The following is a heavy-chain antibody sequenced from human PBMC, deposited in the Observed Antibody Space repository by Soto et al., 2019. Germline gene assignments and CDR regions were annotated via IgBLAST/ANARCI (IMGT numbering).Heavy chain of an antibody. J-gene: IGHJ1*01. CDR1: GYSFTSYW. CDR2: IDPSDSYT. D-gene: IGHD1-7*01. Sequence: PGESLKISCKGSGYSFTSYWISWVRQMPGKGLEWMGRIDPSDSYTNYSPSFQGHVTISADKSISTAYLQWSSLKASDTAMYYCAIQVDWNYGYFQHWGQGTLVTVSS. V-gene: IGHV5-10-1*01. CDR3: AIQVDWNYGYFQH.